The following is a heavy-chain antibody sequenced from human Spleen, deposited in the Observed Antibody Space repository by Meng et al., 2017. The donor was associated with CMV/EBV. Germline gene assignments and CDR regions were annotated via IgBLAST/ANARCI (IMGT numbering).Heavy chain of an antibody. CDR2: ISHSGST. Sequence: SETLSLTCAVSGGSLTDYYWSWIRQSPDKGLEWIGDISHSGSTNYVPSLKSRVTISVDTSKNQFSLKLSSVTAADTAVYYCARAGGYTSPLGYWGQGTLVTVSS. J-gene: IGHJ4*02. CDR3: ARAGGYTSPLGY. V-gene: IGHV4-34*01. D-gene: IGHD5-12*01. CDR1: GGSLTDYY.